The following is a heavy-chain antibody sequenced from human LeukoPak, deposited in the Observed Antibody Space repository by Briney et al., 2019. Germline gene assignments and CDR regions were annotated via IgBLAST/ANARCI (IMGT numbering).Heavy chain of an antibody. CDR2: ISGSGGST. CDR1: GFTFSSYA. CDR3: AKGHIDSCYLYFDY. Sequence: QPGGSLRLSCAASGFTFSSYAMSWVRQAPGKGLEWVSAISGSGGSTYYADSVKGRFTISRDNSKNTLYLQMNSLRAEDTAVYFCAKGHIDSCYLYFDYWGQGTLVTVSS. V-gene: IGHV3-23*01. J-gene: IGHJ4*02. D-gene: IGHD2-15*01.